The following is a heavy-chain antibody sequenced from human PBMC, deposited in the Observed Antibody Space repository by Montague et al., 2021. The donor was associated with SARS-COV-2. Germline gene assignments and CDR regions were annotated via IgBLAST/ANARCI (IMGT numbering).Heavy chain of an antibody. V-gene: IGHV4-34*01. D-gene: IGHD2-21*01. J-gene: IGHJ3*01. CDR3: ARGQVTAFAILIVFPAAVALDS. Sequence: SETLSLTCAVSDDAISTSTIYYWGWIRQPPGKGLEWIGEITHSGNIKYKPSLQNRVTMSVDKSKNQFSLKLTSATAADTATYYCARGQVTAFAILIVFPAAVALDSWGRGTTVTVSS. CDR2: ITHSGNI. CDR1: DDAISTSTIYY.